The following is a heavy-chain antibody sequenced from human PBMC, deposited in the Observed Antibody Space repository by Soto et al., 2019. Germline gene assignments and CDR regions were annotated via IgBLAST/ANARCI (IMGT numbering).Heavy chain of an antibody. CDR2: ISYDGSNK. Sequence: QVQLVESGGGVVQPGWSLSLSCVVSGFTFTNYGMHWVRQAPGKGLAGVATISYDGSNKYYADSVKGRFTISRDNSKNTVYLEMNSLRDEDTAVYYCAKAERYCNCGACYYEYWGQGALVTVSS. CDR1: GFTFTNYG. CDR3: AKAERYCNCGACYYEY. V-gene: IGHV3-30*18. D-gene: IGHD2-15*01. J-gene: IGHJ4*02.